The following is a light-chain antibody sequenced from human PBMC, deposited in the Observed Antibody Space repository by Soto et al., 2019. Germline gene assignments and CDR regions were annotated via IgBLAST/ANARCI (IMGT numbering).Light chain of an antibody. Sequence: EIVLTQSPATLSLSPGERATLSCRASQSVSSYLAWYQQKPGQAPRLLIYDASNRATGIPARFSGSGSGTDFTLTISSLEPEDFAVYFCQKYNNWPETFGQGTKVDIK. CDR2: DAS. V-gene: IGKV3-11*01. J-gene: IGKJ1*01. CDR1: QSVSSY. CDR3: QKYNNWPET.